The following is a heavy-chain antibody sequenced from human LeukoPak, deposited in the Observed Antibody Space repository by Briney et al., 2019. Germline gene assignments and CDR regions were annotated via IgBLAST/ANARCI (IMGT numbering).Heavy chain of an antibody. CDR1: GFTFSSYS. V-gene: IGHV3-21*01. CDR3: ASLNGTYYYDSSGYYYVDY. Sequence: KSGGSLRLSCAASGFTFSSYSMNWVRQAPAKGLEWVSSISSSSSYIYYADSVKGRFTISRDNAKNSLYLQMNSLRAEDTAVYYSASLNGTYYYDSSGYYYVDYWGQGTLVTVSS. D-gene: IGHD3-22*01. J-gene: IGHJ4*02. CDR2: ISSSSSYI.